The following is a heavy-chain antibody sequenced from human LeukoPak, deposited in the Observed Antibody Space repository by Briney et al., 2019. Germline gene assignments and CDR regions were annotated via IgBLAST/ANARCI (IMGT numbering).Heavy chain of an antibody. CDR2: ISYDGSNK. Sequence: GGSLRLSCAASGFTFSSYGMHWVRQAPGKGLEWVAVISYDGSNKYYADSVKGRFTISRDNSKNKLYLQMNSLRAEDTAVYYCAEEGPLYSGYDRTMGGLDYWGQGTLVTVSS. V-gene: IGHV3-30*18. CDR3: AEEGPLYSGYDRTMGGLDY. D-gene: IGHD5-12*01. CDR1: GFTFSSYG. J-gene: IGHJ4*02.